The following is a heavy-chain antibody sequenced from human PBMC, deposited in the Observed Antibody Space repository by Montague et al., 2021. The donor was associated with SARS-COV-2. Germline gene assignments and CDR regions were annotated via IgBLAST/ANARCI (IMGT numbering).Heavy chain of an antibody. CDR3: ARLSGVAPSCYYEGMDV. D-gene: IGHD7-27*01. V-gene: IGHV2-70*11. Sequence: PALVKPTQTLTLTCTFSGFSLRTAGTCVSWIRQPPGKAPQWLARIDWDGDKYYSRTLETRVSISTDTAKTQVVLTMTNVDPMDTATYYCARLSGVAPSCYYEGMDVWGQGTAVTVSS. J-gene: IGHJ6*02. CDR1: GFSLRTAGTC. CDR2: IDWDGDK.